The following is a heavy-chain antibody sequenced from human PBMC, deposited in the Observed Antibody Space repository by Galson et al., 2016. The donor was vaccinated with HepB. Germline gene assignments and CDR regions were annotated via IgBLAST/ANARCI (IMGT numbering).Heavy chain of an antibody. CDR2: ISYDGSS. CDR3: ARERDGDFLMFAH. Sequence: LSLTCTVSGASISRGDYCWSWLRQPPGRGLEWLGYISYDGSSYYNPSLTGRVSMSVDASKNQFSLNLSSVTAADTAIYYCARERDGDFLMFAHWGQGTLVTVSS. CDR1: GASISRGDYC. V-gene: IGHV4-30-4*01. D-gene: IGHD4-17*01. J-gene: IGHJ4*02.